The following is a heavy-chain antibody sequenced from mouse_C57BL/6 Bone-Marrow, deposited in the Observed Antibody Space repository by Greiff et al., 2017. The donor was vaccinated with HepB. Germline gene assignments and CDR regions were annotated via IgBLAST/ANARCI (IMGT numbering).Heavy chain of an antibody. D-gene: IGHD1-1*01. Sequence: VQLKESGGGLVKPGGSLKLSCAASGFTFSDYGMHWVRQAPEKGLEWVAYISSGSSTIYYADTVKGRFTISGDNAKNTLFLQMTSLRSEDTAMYYCATYYYGSSPFAYWGQGTLVTVSA. CDR3: ATYYYGSSPFAY. V-gene: IGHV5-17*01. J-gene: IGHJ3*01. CDR2: ISSGSSTI. CDR1: GFTFSDYG.